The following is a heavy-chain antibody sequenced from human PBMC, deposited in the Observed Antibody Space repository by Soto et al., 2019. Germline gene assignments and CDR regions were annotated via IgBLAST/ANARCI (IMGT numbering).Heavy chain of an antibody. D-gene: IGHD3-9*01. CDR2: ISGSGGST. J-gene: IGHJ5*02. V-gene: IGHV3-23*01. CDR3: AKDRVLRYFDWLGANWFDP. Sequence: EVQLLESGGGLVQPGGSLRLSCAXSGFTFSSYAMSWVRQAPGKGLEWVSAISGSGGSTYYADSVKGRFTISRDNSKNTLYLQMNSLRAEDTAVYYCAKDRVLRYFDWLGANWFDPWGQGTLVTVSS. CDR1: GFTFSSYA.